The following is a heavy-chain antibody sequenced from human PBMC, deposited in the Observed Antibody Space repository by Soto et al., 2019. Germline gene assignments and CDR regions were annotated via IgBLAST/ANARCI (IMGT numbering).Heavy chain of an antibody. Sequence: PGGSLRLSCAASGFNFSDYAMHWVRQAPGKGLEWLAIISLEGSNKHSAKPVTDRFTISRDNSKSTLYLQMNSLRPEDTAVYYCARGQPVSEYQLLYKSPHLGWFDPWGQGTLVTVSS. D-gene: IGHD2-2*02. J-gene: IGHJ5*02. CDR1: GFNFSDYA. V-gene: IGHV3-30*03. CDR2: ISLEGSNK. CDR3: ARGQPVSEYQLLYKSPHLGWFDP.